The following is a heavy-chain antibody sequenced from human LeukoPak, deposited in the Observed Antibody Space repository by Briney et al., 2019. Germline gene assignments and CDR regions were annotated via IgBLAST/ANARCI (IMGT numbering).Heavy chain of an antibody. Sequence: GGSLRLSCAASGFTFDDYAMHWVRQAPGNGLEWVSGISWNSGSIGYADSVKGRFTISRDNAKNSVYLQMNSLRAEDTALYYCAKEGYIAAAGLYYYYYGMDVWGQGTTVTVSS. CDR3: AKEGYIAAAGLYYYYYGMDV. V-gene: IGHV3-9*01. CDR2: ISWNSGSI. D-gene: IGHD6-13*01. J-gene: IGHJ6*02. CDR1: GFTFDDYA.